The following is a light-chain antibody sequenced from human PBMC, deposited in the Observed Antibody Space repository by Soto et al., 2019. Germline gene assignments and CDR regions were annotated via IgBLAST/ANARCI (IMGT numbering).Light chain of an antibody. CDR2: TAS. J-gene: IGKJ1*01. CDR1: HNRNRY. V-gene: IGKV1-39*01. CDR3: QQSYRIPGT. Sequence: DIQMTQSPSSLSASVGDRVTISCRASHNRNRYLSWYQQKPGKAPNLLIYTASSLQSGVPSRFSGSGSGTDFTLTISSMQLEDIATYYCQQSYRIPGTFGQGTKVEIK.